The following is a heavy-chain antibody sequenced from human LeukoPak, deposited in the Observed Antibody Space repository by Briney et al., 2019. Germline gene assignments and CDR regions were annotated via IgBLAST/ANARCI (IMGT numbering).Heavy chain of an antibody. D-gene: IGHD5-12*01. CDR1: GASIGSNIWWTNW. CDR2: IYHSGST. J-gene: IGHJ5*02. Sequence: PSETLSLTCAVSGASIGSNIWWTNWWSWVRQPPGRGLEWIGEIYHSGSTNYNPSLKSRVIISVDKSKNQLSLKLTSVTAADTAVYYCAGDYEGSWGQGTLVTVSS. V-gene: IGHV4-4*02. CDR3: AGDYEGS.